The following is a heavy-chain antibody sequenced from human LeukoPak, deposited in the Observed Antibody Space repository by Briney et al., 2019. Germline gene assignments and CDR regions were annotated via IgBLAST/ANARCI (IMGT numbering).Heavy chain of an antibody. V-gene: IGHV4-59*01. CDR2: IYYSGST. D-gene: IGHD1-26*01. Sequence: PSETLSLTCTVSGGSISSYYWSWIRQPPGKGLEWIGYIYYSGSTNYNPSLKSRVTISVDTSKNQFSLKLSSVTAADTAVYYCAGWELLGGGYFDYWGQGTLVTVSS. CDR1: GGSISSYY. CDR3: AGWELLGGGYFDY. J-gene: IGHJ4*02.